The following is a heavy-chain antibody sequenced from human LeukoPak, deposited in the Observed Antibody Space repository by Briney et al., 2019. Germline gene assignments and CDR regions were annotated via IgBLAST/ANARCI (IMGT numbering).Heavy chain of an antibody. CDR2: IYYSGST. J-gene: IGHJ4*02. D-gene: IGHD3-3*01. CDR3: ARLNDYYFDY. CDR1: GGSISRSRDY. Sequence: SETLSLTCTVSGGSISRSRDYWGWIRQPPGKGLEWIGSIYYSGSTYYNPSLKSRVTISVDTSKNQFSLKLSSVTAADTAVYYCARLNDYYFDYWGQGTLVTVSS. V-gene: IGHV4-39*01.